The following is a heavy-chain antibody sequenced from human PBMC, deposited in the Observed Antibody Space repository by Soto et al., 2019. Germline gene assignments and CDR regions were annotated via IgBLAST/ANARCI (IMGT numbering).Heavy chain of an antibody. V-gene: IGHV1-3*01. CDR3: AKESLGDDYGDPIQ. CDR2: INAGNGNT. Sequence: GASVKVSCKASGYTFTSYAMHWVRQAPGQRLEWMGWINAGNGNTKYSQKFQGRVTITRDTSASTAYMELSSLRSEDTAVYYCAKESLGDDYGDPIQWGQGTLVTVSS. J-gene: IGHJ4*02. CDR1: GYTFTSYA. D-gene: IGHD4-17*01.